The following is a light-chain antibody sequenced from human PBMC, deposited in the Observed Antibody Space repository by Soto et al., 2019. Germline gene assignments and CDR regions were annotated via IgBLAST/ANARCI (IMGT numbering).Light chain of an antibody. CDR2: DAS. J-gene: IGKJ4*01. Sequence: EIVLTQSPATLSLSPGERATLSCRSSQSVSSSYLAWYQQNPGQARRLLIYDASNRATGIPARFSGSGSGTDLTLTISRRENEDFAIYYCQHRDNWPLTLGGGTKVDIK. CDR3: QHRDNWPLT. CDR1: QSVSSSY. V-gene: IGKV3D-20*02.